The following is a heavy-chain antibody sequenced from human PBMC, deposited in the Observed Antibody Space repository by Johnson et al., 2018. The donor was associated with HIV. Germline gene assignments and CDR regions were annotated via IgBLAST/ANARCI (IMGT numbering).Heavy chain of an antibody. CDR2: ISYDGSNK. D-gene: IGHD5-12*01. CDR3: ARERSRGCYSGYDYGAFDI. V-gene: IGHV3-30-3*01. J-gene: IGHJ3*02. CDR1: GFTFSSYA. Sequence: QVQLVESGGGVVQHGRSLRLSCAASGFTFSSYAMHWVRQAPGKGLEWVTIISYDGSNKYYADSVKGRFTISRDNSKNTLYLQMNSLRAEDTAVYYCARERSRGCYSGYDYGAFDIWGQGTMVTVSS.